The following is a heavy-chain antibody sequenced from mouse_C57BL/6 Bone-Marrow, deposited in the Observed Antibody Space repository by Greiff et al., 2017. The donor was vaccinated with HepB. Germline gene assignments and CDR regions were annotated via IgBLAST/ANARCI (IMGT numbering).Heavy chain of an antibody. D-gene: IGHD2-12*01. Sequence: EVQLQQSGPELVKPGASVKISCKASGYTFTDYYMNWVKQSHGKSLEWIGDINPNNGGTSYNQKFKGKATLTVDKSSSTAYMELRSLTSEDSAVYYCARSYSPAWFAYWGQGTLVTVSA. J-gene: IGHJ3*01. CDR3: ARSYSPAWFAY. V-gene: IGHV1-26*01. CDR1: GYTFTDYY. CDR2: INPNNGGT.